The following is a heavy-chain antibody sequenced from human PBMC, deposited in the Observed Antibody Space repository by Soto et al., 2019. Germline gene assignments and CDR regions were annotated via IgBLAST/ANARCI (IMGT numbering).Heavy chain of an antibody. D-gene: IGHD6-13*01. CDR3: TRRSSSWYLNY. CDR1: GFTFSGSA. J-gene: IGHJ4*02. V-gene: IGHV3-73*01. Sequence: GGSLRLSCAASGFTFSGSAMHWVRQASGKGLEWVGRIRSKANSYATAYAASVKGRFTISRDDSKNTAYLQMNSLKTEDTAVYYCTRRSSSWYLNYWGQGTLVTVSS. CDR2: IRSKANSYAT.